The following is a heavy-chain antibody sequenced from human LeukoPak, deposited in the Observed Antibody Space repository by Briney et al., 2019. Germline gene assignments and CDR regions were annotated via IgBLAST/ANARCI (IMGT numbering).Heavy chain of an antibody. D-gene: IGHD1-1*01. J-gene: IGHJ5*02. V-gene: IGHV4-59*01. CDR3: ARVRLQLLWFDP. CDR1: GGSISTYY. Sequence: SETLSLTCTVSGGSISTYYWNWIRQPPGKGLEWIGYIYHSGSTNYNPSLQSRVTISVDTSKNQFSLNLNSVTAADTAVYYCARVRLQLLWFDPWGQGTLVTVSS. CDR2: IYHSGST.